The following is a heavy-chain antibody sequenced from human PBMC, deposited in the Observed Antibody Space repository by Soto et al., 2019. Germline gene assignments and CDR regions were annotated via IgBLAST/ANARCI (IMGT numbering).Heavy chain of an antibody. CDR3: AREGPGNSIWYVDS. CDR2: ISSSSTYT. J-gene: IGHJ4*02. D-gene: IGHD6-13*01. Sequence: QVQLVESGGGLVKPGGSLRLSCADSGFTFSDYYMSWIRQAPGKGLEWLSYISSSSTYTSYADSVKGRFIISRDNAKNSLHLQMNRLRAEDTAVYYCAREGPGNSIWYVDSWGQGTLVTVSS. CDR1: GFTFSDYY. V-gene: IGHV3-11*05.